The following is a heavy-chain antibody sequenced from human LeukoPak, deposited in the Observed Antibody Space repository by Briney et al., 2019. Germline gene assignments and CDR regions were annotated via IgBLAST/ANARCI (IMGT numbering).Heavy chain of an antibody. CDR3: AREGYYDSSGYSDAGIDY. CDR2: IKQDGSG. D-gene: IGHD3-22*01. V-gene: IGHV3-7*01. CDR1: GFTFSNYW. J-gene: IGHJ4*02. Sequence: PGGSLRLSCAASGFTFSNYWMSWVRQAPGKGLEWVANIKQDGSGNYVDSVKGRFTISRDNAKNSLYLQMNSLRVDDTAVYYCAREGYYDSSGYSDAGIDYWGQGSLVSVSS.